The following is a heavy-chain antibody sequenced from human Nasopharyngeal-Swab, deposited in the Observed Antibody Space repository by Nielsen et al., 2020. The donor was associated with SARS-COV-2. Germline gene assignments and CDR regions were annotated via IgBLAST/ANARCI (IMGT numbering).Heavy chain of an antibody. V-gene: IGHV1-3*01. Sequence: ASVKVSCKASGYTFTSYAMHWVRQAPGQRLEWMGWINAGNGNTKYSQKFQGRVTITRDTSASTAYMELSSLRSEDTAVYYCASGSYYYDSSGYHYDGYFDYWGQGTLVTVSS. J-gene: IGHJ4*02. CDR2: INAGNGNT. CDR1: GYTFTSYA. D-gene: IGHD3-22*01. CDR3: ASGSYYYDSSGYHYDGYFDY.